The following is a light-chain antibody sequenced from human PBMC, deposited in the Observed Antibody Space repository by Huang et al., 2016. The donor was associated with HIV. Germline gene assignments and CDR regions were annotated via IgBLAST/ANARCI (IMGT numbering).Light chain of an antibody. V-gene: IGKV2-30*01. Sequence: VLMTQSPLSLTVTLGQPASISCRSSESLVYSDGNTFLNWFHQRPGQSPRRLIYKVSKRDPGVPDRFSGSGSGSDFTLQISRVEAEDVGSYYCMQGTHWPPAFGQGIKVEIK. CDR2: KVS. CDR1: ESLVYSDGNTF. J-gene: IGKJ1*01. CDR3: MQGTHWPPA.